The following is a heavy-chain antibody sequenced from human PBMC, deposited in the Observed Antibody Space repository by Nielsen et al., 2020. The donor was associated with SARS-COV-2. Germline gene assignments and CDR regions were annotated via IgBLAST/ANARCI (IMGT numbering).Heavy chain of an antibody. CDR1: GFTVSNTY. D-gene: IGHD6-13*01. CDR2: IYSAGNT. Sequence: GGSLRLSCAASGFTVSNTYMNWVRRAPGKGLEEVSVIYSAGNTDYADSVKGRFTISRDNSRNILYLQMNSLRAEDTAVYYCARASPMAAASIYYYFDFWGQGTQVTVSS. J-gene: IGHJ4*02. CDR3: ARASPMAAASIYYYFDF. V-gene: IGHV3-53*01.